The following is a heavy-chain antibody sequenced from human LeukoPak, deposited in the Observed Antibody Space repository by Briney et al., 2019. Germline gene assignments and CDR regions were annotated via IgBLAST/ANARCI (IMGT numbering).Heavy chain of an antibody. V-gene: IGHV3-30*03. CDR2: ISNDGSRK. CDR3: ARDRAWNYFDY. CDR1: GFTFSRHG. J-gene: IGHJ4*02. D-gene: IGHD3-3*01. Sequence: GGSLRLSCAPTGFTFSRHGMHWVRQAPGKGLEWVAIISNDGSRKYYAHSVEGRFTISRDNSKNTLYLQMDSLRAEDTAVYYCARDRAWNYFDYWGQGTLVTVSS.